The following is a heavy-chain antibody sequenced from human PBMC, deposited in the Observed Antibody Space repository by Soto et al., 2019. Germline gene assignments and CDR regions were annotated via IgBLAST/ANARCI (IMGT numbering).Heavy chain of an antibody. Sequence: GGSLRLSCAASGFTFNNYGMSWVRQAPGKGLEWVSSISGSGGNTYYADSVKGRFTISRDNSKNILFLQMNSLRAEDTAVYYCAKITTDVGLQHWGQGTLVTVSS. CDR2: ISGSGGNT. V-gene: IGHV3-23*01. CDR3: AKITTDVGLQH. D-gene: IGHD1-1*01. CDR1: GFTFNNYG. J-gene: IGHJ1*01.